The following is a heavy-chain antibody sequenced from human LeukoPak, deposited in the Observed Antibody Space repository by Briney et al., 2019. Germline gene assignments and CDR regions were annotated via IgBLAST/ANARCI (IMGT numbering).Heavy chain of an antibody. V-gene: IGHV4-59*01. CDR1: GGSLGSYY. Sequence: SETLSLTCTVSGGSLGSYYWSWIRQPPGKGLEGIGYIYYSGSTNYNPSLKSRVTISVDTSKNQFSLKLSSVTAADTAVYYCARTWGSADWFDPWGQGTLVTVSS. CDR2: IYYSGST. J-gene: IGHJ5*02. D-gene: IGHD7-27*01. CDR3: ARTWGSADWFDP.